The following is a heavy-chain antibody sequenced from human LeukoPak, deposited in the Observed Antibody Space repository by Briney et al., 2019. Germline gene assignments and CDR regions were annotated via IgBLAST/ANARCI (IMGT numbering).Heavy chain of an antibody. J-gene: IGHJ4*02. CDR1: SVPITTNNW. CDR3: ARAYYYDSSGHVDY. D-gene: IGHD3-22*01. CDR2: IYHSGST. Sequence: SETLSLTCAVSSVPITTNNWWSWVRQPPGKGLEWIGEIYHSGSTNYNPSLKSRVTISVDKSKNQFSLKLSSVTAADTAVYYCARAYYYDSSGHVDYWGQGTLVTVSS. V-gene: IGHV4-4*02.